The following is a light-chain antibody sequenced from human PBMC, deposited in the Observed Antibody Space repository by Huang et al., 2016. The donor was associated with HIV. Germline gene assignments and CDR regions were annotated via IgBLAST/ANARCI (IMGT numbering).Light chain of an antibody. Sequence: ESVLTQSPGTLSVSPGERATHSCRTRQGIGNSLAWYQLNPGQAPRLLIYETFFRASYVPARVSGGGSDIDCALTISGLQSEDSAVYYCQQYHEWPRTFGQGTKVEIK. CDR3: QQYHEWPRT. CDR2: ETF. J-gene: IGKJ2*01. CDR1: QGIGNS. V-gene: IGKV3-15*01.